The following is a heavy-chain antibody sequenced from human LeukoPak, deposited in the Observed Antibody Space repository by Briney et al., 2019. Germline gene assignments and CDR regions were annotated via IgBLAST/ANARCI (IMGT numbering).Heavy chain of an antibody. CDR1: GGSISSSSYY. J-gene: IGHJ5*02. Sequence: SETLSLTCTVSGGSISSSSYYWGWIRQPPGKGLEWIGSIYYSGSTYYNPSLKSRVTISVDTSKNQFSLKLSSVTAADTAVYYCARHGGGASILWFGGLSSRWFDPWGQGTLVTVSS. CDR2: IYYSGST. CDR3: ARHGGGASILWFGGLSSRWFDP. D-gene: IGHD3-10*01. V-gene: IGHV4-39*01.